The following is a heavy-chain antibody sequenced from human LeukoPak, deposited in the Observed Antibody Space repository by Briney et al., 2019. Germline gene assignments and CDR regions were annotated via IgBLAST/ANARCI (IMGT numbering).Heavy chain of an antibody. Sequence: PSETLSLTCTASGYSISSGYYWGWIRQPPGKGLEWIGSIYHSGSTYYNPSLKSRVTISVDTSKNQFSLKLSSVTAADTAVYYCARFRPGYCSGGSCYGNAFDIWGQGTMVTVSS. V-gene: IGHV4-38-2*02. CDR3: ARFRPGYCSGGSCYGNAFDI. CDR2: IYHSGST. D-gene: IGHD2-15*01. J-gene: IGHJ3*02. CDR1: GYSISSGYY.